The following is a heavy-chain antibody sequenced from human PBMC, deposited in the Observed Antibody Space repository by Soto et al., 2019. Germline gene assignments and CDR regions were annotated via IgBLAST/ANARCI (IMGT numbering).Heavy chain of an antibody. V-gene: IGHV3-30*18. CDR2: ISYDGSNK. Sequence: QVQLVESGGGVVQPGRSLRLSCAASGFTFSSYGMHWVRQAPGTGLEWVAVISYDGSNKYYADSVKGRFTISRDNSKNTLYLQMNSLRAEDTAVYYCAKGPSSGSPYYFDYWGQGTLVTVSS. D-gene: IGHD1-26*01. CDR3: AKGPSSGSPYYFDY. J-gene: IGHJ4*02. CDR1: GFTFSSYG.